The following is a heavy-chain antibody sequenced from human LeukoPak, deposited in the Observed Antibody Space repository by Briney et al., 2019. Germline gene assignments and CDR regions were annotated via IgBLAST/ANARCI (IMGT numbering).Heavy chain of an antibody. V-gene: IGHV1-8*01. CDR1: KYTFSSYD. CDR3: ARLSQTPDYYSSGGYYYLGY. J-gene: IGHJ4*02. D-gene: IGHD3-22*01. Sequence: ASVKVSCKASKYTFSSYDINWVREAAGQGLEWMGWMNPNTGRTGFAQKFQGRLTMTRDTSISTAYMELSSLRSEDTAVYYCARLSQTPDYYSSGGYYYLGYWGQGTPVTVSS. CDR2: MNPNTGRT.